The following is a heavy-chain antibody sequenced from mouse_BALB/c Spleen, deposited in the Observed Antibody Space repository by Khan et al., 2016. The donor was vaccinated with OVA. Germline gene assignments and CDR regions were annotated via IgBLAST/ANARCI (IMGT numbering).Heavy chain of an antibody. Sequence: QVRLQQPGAELVKPGTSVKLSCKASGYTFTDYWIHWVKQRPGQGLEWIGEINPRNGRTNYNEKVTNKTILTVNTSSTTAYMQHSSLTCEDSAGYYSAREGYSFGSMRDFDFWGKGTILTVSS. CDR2: INPRNGRT. CDR1: GYTFTDYW. J-gene: IGHJ2*01. V-gene: IGHV1S81*02. CDR3: AREGYSFGSMRDFDF.